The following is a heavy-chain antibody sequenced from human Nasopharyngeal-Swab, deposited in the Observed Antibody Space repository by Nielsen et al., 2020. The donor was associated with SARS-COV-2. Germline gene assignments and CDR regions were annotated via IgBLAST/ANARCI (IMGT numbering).Heavy chain of an antibody. J-gene: IGHJ2*01. Sequence: SETLSLTCTVSGGSISSGSYYWSWIRQPAGKGLEWIGRIYTSGSTNYNPSLKSRVTISVDTSKNQFSLKLSSVTAADTAVYYCARDGDYYDSSGPWYFDLWGRGTLVTVSS. D-gene: IGHD3-22*01. CDR1: GGSISSGSYY. CDR3: ARDGDYYDSSGPWYFDL. V-gene: IGHV4-61*02. CDR2: IYTSGST.